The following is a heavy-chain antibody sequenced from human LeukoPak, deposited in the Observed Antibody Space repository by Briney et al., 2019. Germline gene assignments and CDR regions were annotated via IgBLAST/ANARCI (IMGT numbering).Heavy chain of an antibody. CDR3: ARSATGYRDYYFDY. CDR2: IYSGGST. D-gene: IGHD3-9*01. J-gene: IGHJ4*02. CDR1: GSTVSSNY. Sequence: GGSLRLSCAASGSTVSSNYMSWVRQAPGKGLEWVSVIYSGGSTYYADSVKGRFTISRDNSKNTLYLQMNSLRAEDTAVYYCARSATGYRDYYFDYWGQGTLVTVSS. V-gene: IGHV3-53*01.